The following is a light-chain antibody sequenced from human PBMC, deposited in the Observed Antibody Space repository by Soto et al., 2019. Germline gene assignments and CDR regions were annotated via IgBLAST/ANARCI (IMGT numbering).Light chain of an antibody. J-gene: IGLJ3*02. CDR2: SDN. CDR1: SSNIGSNT. Sequence: QSVLTQPPSASGTPGQRVTISCSGGSSNIGSNTVNWYQQPPGTAPKLLIYSDNQRPSGVPDRFSGSKSGTSASLAISGLQSEDVADYYCAAWDDSLNGWVFGGGTKLTVL. V-gene: IGLV1-44*01. CDR3: AAWDDSLNGWV.